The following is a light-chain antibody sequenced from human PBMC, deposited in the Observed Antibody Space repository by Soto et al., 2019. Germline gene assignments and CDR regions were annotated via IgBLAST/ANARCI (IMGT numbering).Light chain of an antibody. Sequence: DIVMTQSPDSLAVSLGERATINCKSSQSVLYSSNNKNYLAWYQQKPGQPPTLLIYWASTRESGVPDRFSGSGSGTDFPLTISSLQAEDVAVYYCQQYYSTPQTFGQGTMVEIK. CDR2: WAS. V-gene: IGKV4-1*01. CDR3: QQYYSTPQT. J-gene: IGKJ1*01. CDR1: QSVLYSSNNKNY.